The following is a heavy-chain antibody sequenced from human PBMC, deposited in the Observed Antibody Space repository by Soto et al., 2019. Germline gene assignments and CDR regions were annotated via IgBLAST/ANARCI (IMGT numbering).Heavy chain of an antibody. Sequence: GGSLRLSCAASGFTFSSYGMHWVRQAPGKGLEWVAVIWYDGSNKYYADSVKGRFTISRDNSKNTLYLQMNSLRAEDTAVYYCARDEASFRAAARTYYFDYWGQGTLVTVSS. V-gene: IGHV3-33*01. CDR3: ARDEASFRAAARTYYFDY. CDR2: IWYDGSNK. J-gene: IGHJ4*02. CDR1: GFTFSSYG. D-gene: IGHD6-13*01.